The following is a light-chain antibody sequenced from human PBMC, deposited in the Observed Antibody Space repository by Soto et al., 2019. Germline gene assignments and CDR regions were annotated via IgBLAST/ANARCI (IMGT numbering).Light chain of an antibody. V-gene: IGKV3-15*01. CDR2: GAS. Sequence: EVVLTQSPDTLSLSPGERATLSCRASQSVSSFLAWYQQKPGQAPRLLIYGASTRATGIPARFSGSGSGTEFTLTISCLQSEDFATYYCQQYYSFPWTFGQGTKVDIK. CDR1: QSVSSF. J-gene: IGKJ1*01. CDR3: QQYYSFPWT.